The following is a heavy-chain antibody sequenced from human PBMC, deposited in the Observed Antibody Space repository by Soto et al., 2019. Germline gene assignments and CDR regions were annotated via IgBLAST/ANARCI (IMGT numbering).Heavy chain of an antibody. CDR1: GFTFSSNA. J-gene: IGHJ4*02. D-gene: IGHD6-19*01. V-gene: IGHV3-23*01. Sequence: EVQLLDSGGGLVQPGGSLRLSCEASGFTFSSNAMSWVRQAPGKGLEWVSSLSNSGSTFYADSVKVRFSIPRDDSKNTLYLQMNSLRADDTAVYYCAKDWVAGTGYFFDYWGQGTLVTVSS. CDR2: LSNSGST. CDR3: AKDWVAGTGYFFDY.